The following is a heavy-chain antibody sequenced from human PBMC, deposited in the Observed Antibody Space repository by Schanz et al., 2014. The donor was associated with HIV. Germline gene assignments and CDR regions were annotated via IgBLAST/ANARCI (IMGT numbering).Heavy chain of an antibody. CDR1: GFNITSYG. J-gene: IGHJ4*02. Sequence: EVQLLESGGGLVQPGGSLRLSCAVSGFNITSYGMSWVRQAPGKGLEWVSTISAGVGTASYADSVKGRFAISRDNAKNTLYLQMNSLRAEDTAVYYCVLPSPKIVGGLGEHYFDHLGQGTLVTVSS. CDR2: ISAGVGTA. CDR3: VLPSPKIVGGLGEHYFDH. V-gene: IGHV3-23*01. D-gene: IGHD1-26*01.